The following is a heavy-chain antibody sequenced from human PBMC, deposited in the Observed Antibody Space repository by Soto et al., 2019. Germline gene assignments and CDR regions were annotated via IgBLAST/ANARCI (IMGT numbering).Heavy chain of an antibody. J-gene: IGHJ4*02. D-gene: IGHD1-26*01. CDR3: AKGSPYYFDY. V-gene: IGHV3-33*06. CDR1: GFTFSSYG. Sequence: PGGSLRLSCAASGFTFSSYGMHWVRQAPGKGLEWVAVIWYDGSNKYYADSVKGRFTISRDNSKNTLYLQMNSLRAEDTAVYYSAKGSPYYFDYWGQGTLVTVSS. CDR2: IWYDGSNK.